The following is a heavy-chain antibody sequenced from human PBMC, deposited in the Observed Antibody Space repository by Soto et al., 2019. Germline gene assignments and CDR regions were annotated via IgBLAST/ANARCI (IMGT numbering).Heavy chain of an antibody. D-gene: IGHD6-6*01. V-gene: IGHV1-18*01. CDR1: GYTFTSYG. Sequence: QVHLVQSGAEVKKPGASVKVSCKGSGYTFTSYGITWVRQAPGQGLEWMGWISAHNGNTDYAQKLQGRVTVTRDTSTSTAYMELRSMRSDDTAVYYCARGRDGDYWGQGALVTVSS. J-gene: IGHJ4*02. CDR3: ARGRDGDY. CDR2: ISAHNGNT.